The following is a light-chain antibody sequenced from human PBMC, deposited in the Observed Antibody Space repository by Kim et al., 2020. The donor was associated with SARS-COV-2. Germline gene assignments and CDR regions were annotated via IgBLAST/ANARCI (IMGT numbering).Light chain of an antibody. CDR2: GNS. J-gene: IGLJ2*01. V-gene: IGLV1-40*01. Sequence: QSVLTQPPSVSGAPGQRVAISCTGSSSNIVAGYDVHWYQQLPGTAPKLLIHGNSNRPSGVPDRFSGSKSGTSASLAITGLQAEDEADYYCQSYASSLSDSVVFGGGTQLTVL. CDR1: SSNIVAGYD. CDR3: QSYASSLSDSVV.